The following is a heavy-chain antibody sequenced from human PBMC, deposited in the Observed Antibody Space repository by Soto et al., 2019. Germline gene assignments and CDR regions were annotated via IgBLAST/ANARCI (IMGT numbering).Heavy chain of an antibody. CDR1: GGSISSSSYY. CDR3: AGGDYYHSSGYYFYYYTMDV. Sequence: QLHLQESGPGLVKPSETLSLTCTVSGGSISSSSYYWGWIRQPPGKGLEWIGNVYYGGSTYYNPSLKSRVTISVETSKGQFSRKLSSVTAADTAVYYCAGGDYYHSSGYYFYYYTMDVWGQGTTVTVSS. J-gene: IGHJ6*02. CDR2: VYYGGST. D-gene: IGHD3-22*01. V-gene: IGHV4-39*01.